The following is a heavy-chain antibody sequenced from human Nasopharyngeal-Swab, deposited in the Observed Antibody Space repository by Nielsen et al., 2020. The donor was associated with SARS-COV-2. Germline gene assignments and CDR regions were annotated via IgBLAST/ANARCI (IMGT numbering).Heavy chain of an antibody. V-gene: IGHV3-48*04. CDR2: ISSSSSTI. J-gene: IGHJ3*02. CDR3: AREGYCSGGSCYI. Sequence: WIRQPPGKGLEWVSYISSSSSTIYYADSVKGRFTISRDNAKNSLYLQMNSLRAEDTAVYYCAREGYCSGGSCYIWGQGTMVTVSS. D-gene: IGHD2-15*01.